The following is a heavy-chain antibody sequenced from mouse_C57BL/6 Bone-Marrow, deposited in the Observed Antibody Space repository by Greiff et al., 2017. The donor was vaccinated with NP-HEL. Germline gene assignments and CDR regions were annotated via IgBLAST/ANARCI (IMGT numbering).Heavy chain of an antibody. V-gene: IGHV6-3*01. D-gene: IGHD2-13*01. J-gene: IGHJ3*01. Sequence: VQLKESGGGLVQPGGSMKLSCVASGFTFSNYWMNWVRQSPEKGLEWVAQIRLKSDNYATHYAESVKGRFTISRDDSKSSVYLQMNNLRAEDTGIYYCTAPLDGEFAYWGQGTLVTVSA. CDR2: IRLKSDNYAT. CDR1: GFTFSNYW. CDR3: TAPLDGEFAY.